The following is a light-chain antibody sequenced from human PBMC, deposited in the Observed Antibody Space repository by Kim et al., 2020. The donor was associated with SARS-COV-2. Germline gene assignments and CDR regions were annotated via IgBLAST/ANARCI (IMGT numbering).Light chain of an antibody. CDR3: QVWGTSSDHSV. V-gene: IGLV3-21*04. Sequence: SYELTQPPSVSVAPGQTARITCGGDNIGSKSVHWYQQRPGQAPVVVMYYDSDRPSGIPERLSGSNSGNTATLTISRVEAGDEADYYCQVWGTSSDHSVFG. CDR1: NIGSKS. J-gene: IGLJ3*02. CDR2: YDS.